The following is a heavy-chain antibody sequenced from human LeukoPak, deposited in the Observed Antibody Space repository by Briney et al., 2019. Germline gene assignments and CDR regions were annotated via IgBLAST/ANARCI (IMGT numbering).Heavy chain of an antibody. J-gene: IGHJ4*02. D-gene: IGHD2-15*01. Sequence: ASVKVSCKASGYTFTGYYMHWVRQAPGQGLEWMGWNNPNSGGTNYAQKFQGRVTMTRDTSISTAYMELSRLRSDDTAVYYCARVAGVAASPEVDYWGQGTLVTVSS. CDR1: GYTFTGYY. V-gene: IGHV1-2*02. CDR3: ARVAGVAASPEVDY. CDR2: NNPNSGGT.